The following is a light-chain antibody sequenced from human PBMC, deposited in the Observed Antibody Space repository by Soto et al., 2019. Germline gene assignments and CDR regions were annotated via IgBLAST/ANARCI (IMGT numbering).Light chain of an antibody. CDR1: QGISTS. V-gene: IGKV1-39*01. CDR2: AAS. Sequence: IQMWQSTSPHTGAVGKRVAIGGRPSQGISTSLNWYQQKPGKAPKLLIYAASSLQSGVPSRFSGSGSGTDFTLTSSSLKPEDFATYYCKQSYSFPSACGQGTRLEIK. J-gene: IGKJ5*01. CDR3: KQSYSFPSA.